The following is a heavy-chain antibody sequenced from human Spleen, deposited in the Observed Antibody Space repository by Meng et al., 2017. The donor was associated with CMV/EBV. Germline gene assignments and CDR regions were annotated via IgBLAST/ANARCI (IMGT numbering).Heavy chain of an antibody. CDR1: FTLSENK. CDR2: IRAGGSNI. Sequence: FTLSENKRRWIGKAPGKGREWISYIRAGGSNIFYADSVKGRFTIARDNAKNSLFLQMNSLRAGDTAVYFCARECINGVCYDYGVDVWGQGTTVTVSS. CDR3: ARECINGVCYDYGVDV. J-gene: IGHJ6*02. D-gene: IGHD2-8*01. V-gene: IGHV3-11*01.